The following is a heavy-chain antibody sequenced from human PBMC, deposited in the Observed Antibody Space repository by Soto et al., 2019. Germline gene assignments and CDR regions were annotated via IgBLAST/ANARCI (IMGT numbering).Heavy chain of an antibody. CDR2: IYYSGST. CDR1: GGSISSSSYY. Sequence: SETLSLTCTVSGGSISSSSYYWGWIRQPPGKGLEWIGSIYYSGSTYYNQSLKSQVTISVDTSKNQFSLKLSSVTAADTALYYCARDPRDYSNFYYYYGMDVWGQGTTVTVSS. V-gene: IGHV4-39*01. CDR3: ARDPRDYSNFYYYYGMDV. D-gene: IGHD4-4*01. J-gene: IGHJ6*02.